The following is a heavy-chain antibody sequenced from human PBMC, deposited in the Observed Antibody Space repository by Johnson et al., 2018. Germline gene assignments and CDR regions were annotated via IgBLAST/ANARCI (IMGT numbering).Heavy chain of an antibody. CDR3: ARDSDTTALHWYFDL. CDR1: GFNVNAYG. Sequence: QVQLVQSGGGVVQPGRSLRLSCSASGFNVNAYGMHWVRQAPGKGLEGVAAIWVDGVTKYYIDPVKGRFTISRDSSKNTQYLQRNSLRVEDTAVYYCARDSDTTALHWYFDLWGRGTLVTVSS. J-gene: IGHJ2*01. CDR2: IWVDGVTK. D-gene: IGHD1-14*01. V-gene: IGHV3-33*01.